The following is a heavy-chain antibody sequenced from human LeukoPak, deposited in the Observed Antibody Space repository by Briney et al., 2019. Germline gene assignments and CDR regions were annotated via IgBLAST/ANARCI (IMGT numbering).Heavy chain of an antibody. J-gene: IGHJ4*02. D-gene: IGHD3-22*01. V-gene: IGHV1-3*01. CDR1: GYTFTSYA. CDR2: INAGNGNT. CDR3: ARLYCDSSGSQGRLDY. Sequence: GASVKVSCKASGYTFTSYAMHWVRQAPGQRLEWMGWINAGNGNTKYSQKFQGRVTITRDTSASTAYMELSSLRSEDTAVYYCARLYCDSSGSQGRLDYWGQGTLVTVSS.